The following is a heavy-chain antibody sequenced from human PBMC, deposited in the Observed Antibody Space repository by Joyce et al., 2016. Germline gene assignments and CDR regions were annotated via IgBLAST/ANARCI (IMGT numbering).Heavy chain of an antibody. CDR1: GFTCNNYG. CDR2: ISDIGGST. V-gene: IGHV3-23*01. D-gene: IGHD4-11*01. J-gene: IGHJ6*03. CDR3: AKDRPYSTYYYFYYMDV. Sequence: EVRLLESGGGLVQPGGSLTLSCAASGFTCNNYGLTRVRQAPGKGLECVSYISDIGGSTYYADSVRDRFTISRDNSKNTLFLQMTSLTAEYTAVYYCAKDRPYSTYYYFYYMDVWGKGTTVTVSS.